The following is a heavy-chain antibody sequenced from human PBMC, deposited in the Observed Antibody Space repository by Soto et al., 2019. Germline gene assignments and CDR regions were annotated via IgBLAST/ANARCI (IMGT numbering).Heavy chain of an antibody. J-gene: IGHJ5*02. V-gene: IGHV3-43*01. CDR3: AKDMEEGSLDTAMVFDP. CDR2: ISWDGGSK. D-gene: IGHD5-18*01. CDR1: GFTFDDYT. Sequence: EVQLVESGGVVVQPGGSLRLSCAASGFTFDDYTMHWVRQAPGKGLEWVSLISWDGGSKYYADSVKGRFTISRDNSKNSLYLQMNSLRTEDTALYYCAKDMEEGSLDTAMVFDPWGQGTLVTVSS.